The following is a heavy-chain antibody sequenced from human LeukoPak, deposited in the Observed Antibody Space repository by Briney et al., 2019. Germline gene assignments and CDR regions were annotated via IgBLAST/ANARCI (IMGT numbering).Heavy chain of an antibody. CDR3: ARGRVLRYFNP. CDR1: GGSFSGYY. CDR2: INHSGST. J-gene: IGHJ5*02. V-gene: IGHV4-34*01. D-gene: IGHD3-9*01. Sequence: PSETLSLTCAVYGGSFSGYYWSWIRQPPGKGLEWIGEINHSGSTNYNPSLKSRVTISVDTSKNRFSLKLSSVTAADTAVYYCARGRVLRYFNPWGQGTLVTVSS.